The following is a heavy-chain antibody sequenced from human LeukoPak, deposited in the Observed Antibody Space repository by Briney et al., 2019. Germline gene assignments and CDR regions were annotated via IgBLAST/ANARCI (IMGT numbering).Heavy chain of an antibody. J-gene: IGHJ4*02. CDR1: GFTFSSYW. Sequence: GGSLRLSCAASGFTFSSYWMSWVRQAPGKGLEWVANIKQDGSEKYYVDSVKGRFTISRDNSKNTLYLQMNSLRAEDTAVYYCAKKGWELLLFGYFDYWGQGTLVTVSS. CDR2: IKQDGSEK. D-gene: IGHD1-26*01. V-gene: IGHV3-7*03. CDR3: AKKGWELLLFGYFDY.